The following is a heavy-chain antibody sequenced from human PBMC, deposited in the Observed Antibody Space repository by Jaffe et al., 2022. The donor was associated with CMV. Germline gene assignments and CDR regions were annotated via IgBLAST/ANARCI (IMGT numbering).Heavy chain of an antibody. CDR3: ASCLIGGDCSLDAFDI. Sequence: QVQLVQSGAEVKKPGASVKVSCKASGYTFTGYYMHWVRQAPGQGLEWMGWINPNSGGTNYAQKFQGRVTMTRDTSISTAYMELSRLRSDDTAVYYCASCLIGGDCSLDAFDIWGQGTMVTVSS. J-gene: IGHJ3*02. V-gene: IGHV1-2*02. CDR2: INPNSGGT. D-gene: IGHD2-21*02. CDR1: GYTFTGYY.